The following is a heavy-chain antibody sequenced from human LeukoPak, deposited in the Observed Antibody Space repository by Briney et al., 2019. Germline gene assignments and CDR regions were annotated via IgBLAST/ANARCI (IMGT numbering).Heavy chain of an antibody. D-gene: IGHD5-12*01. CDR2: IYSGGST. V-gene: IGHV3-53*01. CDR3: ARDLAGYSGYDSY. CDR1: GFTVSSNY. Sequence: PGGSLRLSCAASGFTVSSNYMSWVRQAPGKGLEWVSVIYSGGSTYYADSVKGRFTISRDNSKNTLYLQMNSLRAEDTAVYYCARDLAGYSGYDSYWGQGTLVTVSS. J-gene: IGHJ4*02.